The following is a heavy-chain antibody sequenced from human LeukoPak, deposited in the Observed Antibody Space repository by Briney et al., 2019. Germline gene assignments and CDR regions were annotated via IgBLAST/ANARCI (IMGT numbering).Heavy chain of an antibody. CDR3: AKAASAPGSPPYYYYYYGMDV. CDR2: ISWDGGST. CDR1: GFTFDDYA. Sequence: PGGSLRLSCAASGFTFDDYAMHWVRQAPGKGLEWVSLISWDGGSTYYADSVKGRFTISRDNSKNSLYLQMNSLRAEDTALYYCAKAASAPGSPPYYYYYYGMDVWGQGTTVTVSS. J-gene: IGHJ6*02. D-gene: IGHD3-10*01. V-gene: IGHV3-43D*03.